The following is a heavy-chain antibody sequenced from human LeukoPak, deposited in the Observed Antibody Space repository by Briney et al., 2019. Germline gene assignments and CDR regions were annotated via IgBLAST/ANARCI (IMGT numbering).Heavy chain of an antibody. CDR3: ASSGDFYDYSYYGMDV. V-gene: IGHV1-18*01. Sequence: ASVKVSCKASGYTFTSYGISWVRQAPGQGLEWMGWISAYNGNTNYAQKLQGRVTMTTDTSTSTAYMELRSLRSDDTAVYYCASSGDFYDYSYYGMDVWGQGTTVTVSS. D-gene: IGHD3-3*01. J-gene: IGHJ6*02. CDR1: GYTFTSYG. CDR2: ISAYNGNT.